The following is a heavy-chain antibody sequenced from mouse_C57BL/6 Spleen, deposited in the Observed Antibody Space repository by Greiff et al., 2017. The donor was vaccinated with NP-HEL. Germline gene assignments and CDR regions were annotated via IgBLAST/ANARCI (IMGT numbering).Heavy chain of an antibody. J-gene: IGHJ3*01. V-gene: IGHV5-4*01. D-gene: IGHD1-1*01. Sequence: EVHLVESGGGLVKPGGSLKLSCAASGFTFSSYAMSWVRQTPEKRLEWVATISDGGSYIYYPDNVKGRFTISRDNAKNNLYLQMSHLKSEDTAMYYCARGGSSPAWFAYWGQGTLVTVSA. CDR1: GFTFSSYA. CDR2: ISDGGSYI. CDR3: ARGGSSPAWFAY.